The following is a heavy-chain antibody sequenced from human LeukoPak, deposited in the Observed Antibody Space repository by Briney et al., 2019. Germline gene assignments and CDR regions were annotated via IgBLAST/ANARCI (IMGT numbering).Heavy chain of an antibody. CDR1: GFTFSSYE. CDR3: TRVAEGYNVYNPGGEYDS. Sequence: GLSLRLSCAASGFTFSSYEMNWVRQAPGKGLEWVSYISSSGSTIYYADSVKGRFTISRDNSKNTLYLQVNSLRLEDTAVYYCTRVAEGYNVYNPGGEYDSWGQGTLVTVSS. J-gene: IGHJ4*02. V-gene: IGHV3-48*03. CDR2: ISSSGSTI. D-gene: IGHD5/OR15-5a*01.